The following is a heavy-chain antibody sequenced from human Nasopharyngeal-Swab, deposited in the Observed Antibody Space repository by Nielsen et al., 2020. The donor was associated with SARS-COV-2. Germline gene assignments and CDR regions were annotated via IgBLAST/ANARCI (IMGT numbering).Heavy chain of an antibody. V-gene: IGHV3-48*01. CDR2: ISSSSSTI. Sequence: VRQAPGKGLEWVSYISSSSSTIYYADSVKGRFTISRDNAKNSLYLQMNSLRAEDTAVYYCARDTKGSSGWPHYYYYYMDVWGKGTTVTVSS. J-gene: IGHJ6*03. CDR3: ARDTKGSSGWPHYYYYYMDV. D-gene: IGHD6-19*01.